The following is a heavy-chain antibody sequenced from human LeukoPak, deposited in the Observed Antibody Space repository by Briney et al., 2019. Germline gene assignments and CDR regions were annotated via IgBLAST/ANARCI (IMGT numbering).Heavy chain of an antibody. CDR1: GFTFSSYW. V-gene: IGHV3-74*01. CDR3: VRGFGEKWLTRSGSYCP. CDR2: TDTNGGTT. Sequence: GGSLRLSCAASGFTFSSYWMHWVRQPPGKGLVWVSGTDTNGGTTTYADSVRGRFTISRENAENSLFLQMNSLGADDTAVYYFVRGFGEKWLTRSGSYCPWGQGTLVTVSS. D-gene: IGHD1-26*01. J-gene: IGHJ5*02.